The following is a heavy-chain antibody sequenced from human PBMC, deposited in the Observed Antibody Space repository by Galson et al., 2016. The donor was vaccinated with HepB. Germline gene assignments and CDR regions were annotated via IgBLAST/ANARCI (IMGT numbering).Heavy chain of an antibody. CDR1: GGSIRSYY. Sequence: LSLTCTVSGGSIRSYYWSWTRQPAGKGLEWIGRVYTSGNTNYNPSLKSRISMSVDTSKNQFSLKLYSVTAADTAVYYCARPLIGTRGAFDIWGQGTMVTVSS. V-gene: IGHV4-4*07. J-gene: IGHJ3*02. CDR3: ARPLIGTRGAFDI. CDR2: VYTSGNT. D-gene: IGHD2-2*01.